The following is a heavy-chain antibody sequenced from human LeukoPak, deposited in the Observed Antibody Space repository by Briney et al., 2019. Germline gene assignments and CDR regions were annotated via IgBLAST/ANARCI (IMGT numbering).Heavy chain of an antibody. CDR3: ARDRTAARPTARYYYYYYMDV. V-gene: IGHV1-2*06. J-gene: IGHJ6*03. CDR2: INHNSGGT. D-gene: IGHD6-6*01. Sequence: ASVKVSCKASGYTFTGYYMHWVRQAPGQGLEWMGRINHNSGGTNYAQKFQGRVTMTRDTSISTAYMELSRLRSDDTAVYYCARDRTAARPTARYYYYYYMDVWGKGTTVTVSS. CDR1: GYTFTGYY.